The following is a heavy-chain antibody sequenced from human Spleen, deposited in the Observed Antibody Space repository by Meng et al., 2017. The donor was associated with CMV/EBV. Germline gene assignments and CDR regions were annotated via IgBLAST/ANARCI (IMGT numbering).Heavy chain of an antibody. CDR2: IYTSGST. CDR1: GGSISSYY. D-gene: IGHD3-22*01. J-gene: IGHJ4*02. CDR3: AREGYHDSSGPIGY. Sequence: VQLQESGPGLVKPSETLPHPCKASGGSISSYYWSWVRQPAGKGLEWIGRIYTSGSTHHNPALKSRVTMSVDTSKNQFSLKLGSVTAADTAVYYCAREGYHDSSGPIGYWGQGTLVTVSS. V-gene: IGHV4-4*07.